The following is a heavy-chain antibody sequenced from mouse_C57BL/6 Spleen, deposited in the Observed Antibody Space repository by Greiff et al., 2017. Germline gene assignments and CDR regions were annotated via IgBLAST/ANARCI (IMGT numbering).Heavy chain of an antibody. V-gene: IGHV5-6*01. Sequence: EVQGVESGGDLVKPGGSLKLSCAASGFTFSSYGMSWVRQTPDKRLEWVATISSGGSYTYYPDSVKGRFTISRDNAKNTLYLQMSSLKSEDTAMYYCAGHRGSSQGYFDVWGTGTTVTVSS. J-gene: IGHJ1*03. CDR2: ISSGGSYT. CDR3: AGHRGSSQGYFDV. D-gene: IGHD1-1*01. CDR1: GFTFSSYG.